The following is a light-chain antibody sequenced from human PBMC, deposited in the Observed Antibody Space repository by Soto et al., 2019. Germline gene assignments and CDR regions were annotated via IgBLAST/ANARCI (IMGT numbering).Light chain of an antibody. V-gene: IGKV1-12*01. CDR1: QGISSW. CDR3: QQTNSFPIT. CDR2: AAS. J-gene: IGKJ4*01. Sequence: DIQMTQSPSSVSASVGDRVTITCQASQGISSWLAWYQQKPGKAPKLLIYAASSLQSGVPSRFNGSGSGTDFTLTISSLQHDEIATYYCQQTNSFPITFGGGTKVEIQ.